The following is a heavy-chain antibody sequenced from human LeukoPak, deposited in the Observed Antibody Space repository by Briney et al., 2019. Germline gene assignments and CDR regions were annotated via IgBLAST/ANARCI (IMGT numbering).Heavy chain of an antibody. Sequence: GGSLRLSCAASGFTFSSYWMSWVRQAPGKGLEWVANIKQDGSEKYYVDSVKGRFTISRDNAKNSLYLQMNSLRAEDMAVYYCARDGRGYYDFWSGYYIIPHFDYWGQGTLVTVSS. D-gene: IGHD3-3*01. CDR1: GFTFSSYW. CDR2: IKQDGSEK. V-gene: IGHV3-7*01. CDR3: ARDGRGYYDFWSGYYIIPHFDY. J-gene: IGHJ4*02.